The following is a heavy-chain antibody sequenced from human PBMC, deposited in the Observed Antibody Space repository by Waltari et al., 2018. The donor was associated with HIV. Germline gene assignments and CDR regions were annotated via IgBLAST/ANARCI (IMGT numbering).Heavy chain of an antibody. V-gene: IGHV3-30*18. CDR1: GFTFSSYG. Sequence: QVQLVESGGGVVQPGRSLRLSCAASGFTFSSYGMHWVRQAPGKWLDWGAVISYNGSNKYYADPVKGRFTISRDNSKNTLYLQMNSLRAEDTAVYYCAKEDEHEGGEGYWGQGTLVTVSS. J-gene: IGHJ4*02. D-gene: IGHD3-10*01. CDR3: AKEDEHEGGEGY. CDR2: ISYNGSNK.